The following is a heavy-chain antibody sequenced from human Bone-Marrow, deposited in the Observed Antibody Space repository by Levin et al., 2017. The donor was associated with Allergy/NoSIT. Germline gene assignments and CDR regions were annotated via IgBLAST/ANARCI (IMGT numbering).Heavy chain of an antibody. Sequence: GGSLRLSCAVSGFTFSDYGMHWVRQAPGKGLEWVASITKDGSKKYYLDSVKGRSTLSRDSSKNTVSLQMNSLPADDTAVYFCASDHPEYFFDPWGQGTLVIVSS. CDR1: GFTFSDYG. CDR3: ASDHPEYFFDP. V-gene: IGHV3-30*03. D-gene: IGHD2/OR15-2a*01. CDR2: ITKDGSKK. J-gene: IGHJ5*02.